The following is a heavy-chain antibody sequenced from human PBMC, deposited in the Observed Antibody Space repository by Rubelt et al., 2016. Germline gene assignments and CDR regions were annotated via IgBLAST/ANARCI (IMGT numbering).Heavy chain of an antibody. CDR3: ARVGDCIGCCYPFDL. D-gene: IGHD2-15*01. V-gene: IGHV3-21*06. CDR2: ISDTSKYI. Sequence: VPQSPGKGLEWVSSISDTSKYIFHADSVGGRFTISRDDAKNSLFLQMNGLHVEDTAIYYCARVGDCIGCCYPFDLWGQGTLVTISS. J-gene: IGHJ4*02.